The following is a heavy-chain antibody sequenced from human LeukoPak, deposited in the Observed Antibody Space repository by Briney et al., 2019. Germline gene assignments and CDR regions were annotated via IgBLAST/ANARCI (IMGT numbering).Heavy chain of an antibody. J-gene: IGHJ4*02. D-gene: IGHD5-18*01. CDR2: ISGSRTYI. CDR3: ARWGFSYGSDY. V-gene: IGHV3-21*01. Sequence: GGSLRLSCAVSGFTFNTYSINWVRQAPGKGLEWVSSISGSRTYIFYADSVKGRFTISRDNAKNSLYLQMNSLRAEDTAVYYCARWGFSYGSDYWGQGTLVTVSS. CDR1: GFTFNTYS.